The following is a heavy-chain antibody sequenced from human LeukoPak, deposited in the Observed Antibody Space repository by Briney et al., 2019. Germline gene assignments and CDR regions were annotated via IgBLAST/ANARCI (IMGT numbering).Heavy chain of an antibody. CDR1: GGSISNYY. CDR2: IYYSGNT. J-gene: IGHJ3*02. Sequence: SETLSLTCTVSGGSISNYYWSWVRQPPGKGLEWIGYIYYSGNTNYNPSLKSRVTISVDTSKNQFSLKLSSVTAADTAVYYCASHYFYDAFDIWGRGTMVTVSS. D-gene: IGHD3-22*01. V-gene: IGHV4-59*08. CDR3: ASHYFYDAFDI.